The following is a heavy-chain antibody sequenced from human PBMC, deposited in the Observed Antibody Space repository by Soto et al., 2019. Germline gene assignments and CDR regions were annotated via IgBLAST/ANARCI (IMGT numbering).Heavy chain of an antibody. CDR1: GGSVNSGSYY. CDR2: IYYSGST. V-gene: IGHV4-61*01. D-gene: IGHD3-22*01. J-gene: IGHJ4*02. Sequence: PSASPSLTCTASGGSVNSGSYYWSWLRPPPGKGLEWIGYIYYSGSTNYNPSLKSRVTISVDTSKNQFSLKLSSVTAADTAVYYCARASSSGYPYYFDYCGQGPRVTGSS. CDR3: ARASSSGYPYYFDY.